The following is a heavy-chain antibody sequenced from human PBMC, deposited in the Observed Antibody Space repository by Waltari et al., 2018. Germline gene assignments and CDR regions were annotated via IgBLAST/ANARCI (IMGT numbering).Heavy chain of an antibody. CDR2: ISGPGGST. J-gene: IGHJ3*01. Sequence: EVELLGSGGGLVQRGGSLRLAFEAPGSTFSAHSMYWVRQFPGKGLEWVSSISGPGGSTYYPDSVKGRFTISRDNSRNTLYLQMDSLRAKDTAVYYCARDGRFRTDGFDVWGQGTMVTVSS. V-gene: IGHV3-23*01. CDR3: ARDGRFRTDGFDV. D-gene: IGHD3-10*01. CDR1: GSTFSAHS.